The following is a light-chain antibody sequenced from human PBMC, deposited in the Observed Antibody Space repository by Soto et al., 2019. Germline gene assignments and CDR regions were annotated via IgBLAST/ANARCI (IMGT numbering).Light chain of an antibody. V-gene: IGKV3-15*01. CDR2: GAS. CDR1: QSVRDN. J-gene: IGKJ3*01. CDR3: HQYDNWPLT. Sequence: EIVMTQSPATLSVSPGERATLSCRASQSVRDNLAWYQQKPGQAPGLLIYGASIRATGIPARFSGSGSDTEFTLTISSLQSEDFATYYCHQYDNWPLTFRPGTKVDIK.